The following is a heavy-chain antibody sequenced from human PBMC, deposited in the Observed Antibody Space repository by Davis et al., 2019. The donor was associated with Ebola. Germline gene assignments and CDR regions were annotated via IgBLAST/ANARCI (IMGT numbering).Heavy chain of an antibody. CDR1: GFTFSSYG. D-gene: IGHD6-19*01. CDR3: AKNIAVAGIHYFDY. V-gene: IGHV3-30*18. CDR2: ISYDGSNK. J-gene: IGHJ4*02. Sequence: GGSLRLSCEASGFTFSSYGMHWVRQAPGKGLEWVAVISYDGSNKYYADSVKGRFTISRDNSKNTLYLQMNSLRAEDTAVYYCAKNIAVAGIHYFDYWGQGTLVTVSS.